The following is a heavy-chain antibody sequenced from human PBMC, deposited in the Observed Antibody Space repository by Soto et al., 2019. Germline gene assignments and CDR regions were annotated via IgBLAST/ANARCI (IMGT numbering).Heavy chain of an antibody. CDR3: ARSIADIVVVPAAALIDY. CDR1: GFTFSSYA. CDR2: ISSNGGST. J-gene: IGHJ4*02. D-gene: IGHD2-2*01. Sequence: PGGSLRLSCSASGFTFSSYAMHWVRQAPGKGLEYVSAISSNGGSTYYADSVKGRFTISRDNSKSTLYLQMNSLRAEDTAVYYCARSIADIVVVPAAALIDYWGQGTLVTVSS. V-gene: IGHV3-64*04.